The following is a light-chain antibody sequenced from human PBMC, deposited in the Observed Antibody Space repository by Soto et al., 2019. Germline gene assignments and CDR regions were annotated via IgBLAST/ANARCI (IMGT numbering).Light chain of an antibody. Sequence: IVLTQSTATLSLSPGERATLSCRASQSVSSYLAWYQQKPGQGPRLLIYDASNRATGIPARFTGSGSGTDFTLTITSLEPEDFAIYFCQQRSNWITFGQGTRLEIK. J-gene: IGKJ5*01. CDR3: QQRSNWIT. CDR1: QSVSSY. V-gene: IGKV3-11*01. CDR2: DAS.